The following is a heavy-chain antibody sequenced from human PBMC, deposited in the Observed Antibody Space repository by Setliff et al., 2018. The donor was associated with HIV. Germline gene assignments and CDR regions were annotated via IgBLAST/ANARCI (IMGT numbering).Heavy chain of an antibody. Sequence: KPSETLSLTCTVSGVSTSSSSYYWGWIRQPPGKGLEWIASMIYGGDTWYNPSLKSRVTIYVDTANNEISLRPSSVTAEDTAVYRCARPHSGRGGGAWFDPWGQGIQVTVSS. CDR1: GVSTSSSSYY. CDR3: ARPHSGRGGGAWFDP. J-gene: IGHJ5*02. D-gene: IGHD6-19*01. V-gene: IGHV4-39*01. CDR2: MIYGGDT.